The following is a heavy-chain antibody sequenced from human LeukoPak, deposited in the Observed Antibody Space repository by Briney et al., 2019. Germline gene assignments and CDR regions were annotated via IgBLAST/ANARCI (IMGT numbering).Heavy chain of an antibody. J-gene: IGHJ5*02. V-gene: IGHV1-69*04. Sequence: SVKVSCKASGGTFSSYAISWVRQAPGQGLEWMGRIIPILGIANNAQKFQGRVTITADKSTSTAYMELSSLRSEDTAVYYCARAGGYGDYVDCFDPWGQGTLVTVSS. CDR3: ARAGGYGDYVDCFDP. D-gene: IGHD4-17*01. CDR2: IIPILGIA. CDR1: GGTFSSYA.